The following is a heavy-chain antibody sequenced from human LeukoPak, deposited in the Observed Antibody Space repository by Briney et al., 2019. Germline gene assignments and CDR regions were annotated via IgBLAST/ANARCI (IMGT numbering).Heavy chain of an antibody. CDR1: GGSISSGGYS. V-gene: IGHV4-30-2*01. CDR3: ARESVAAAAWFDP. J-gene: IGHJ5*02. D-gene: IGHD6-13*01. Sequence: SETLSLTCAVSGGSISSGGYSWSWIRQPPGKGLEWIGYIYHSGSTYYNPSLKSRVTISVDRSKNQFSLKLSSVTAADTAVYYCARESVAAAAWFDPWGQGTLVTVSS. CDR2: IYHSGST.